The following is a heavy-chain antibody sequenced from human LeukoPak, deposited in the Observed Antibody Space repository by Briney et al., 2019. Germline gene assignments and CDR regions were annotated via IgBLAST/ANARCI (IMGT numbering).Heavy chain of an antibody. V-gene: IGHV1-46*01. CDR2: INPSGGST. CDR3: ARDLRGQVVTATSRVAFGY. D-gene: IGHD2-21*02. Sequence: ASVKVSCKASGYTFTSYYMHWVRQAPGQGLEWMGIINPSGGSTSYAQKFQGRVTMTRDTSTSTVYMEPSSLRSEDTAVYYCARDLRGQVVTATSRVAFGYWGQGTLVTVSS. CDR1: GYTFTSYY. J-gene: IGHJ4*02.